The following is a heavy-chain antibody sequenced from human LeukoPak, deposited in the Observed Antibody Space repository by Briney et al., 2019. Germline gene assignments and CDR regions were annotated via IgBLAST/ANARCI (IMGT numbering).Heavy chain of an antibody. V-gene: IGHV4-59*01. CDR3: AREWLLDYGDYAGYFDY. CDR1: GGSISSYY. Sequence: PSETLSLTCTVSGGSISSYYWSWIRQAPGKGLEWIGYIYYSGSTNYNPSLKSRVSISVDTSKNQFSLKLSSETAADTAVYYCAREWLLDYGDYAGYFDYWGQGTLVTVSS. J-gene: IGHJ4*02. CDR2: IYYSGST. D-gene: IGHD4-17*01.